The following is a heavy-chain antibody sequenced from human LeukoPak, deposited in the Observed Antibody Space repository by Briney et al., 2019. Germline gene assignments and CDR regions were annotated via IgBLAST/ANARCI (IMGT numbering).Heavy chain of an antibody. CDR3: ARQSLSDFWSGYYFWFDH. CDR2: IYYSGST. CDR1: GGSISSYY. J-gene: IGHJ5*02. V-gene: IGHV4-59*08. Sequence: SETLSLTCTVSGGSISSYYWSWIRQPPGKGLEWIGYIYYSGSTNYNPSLKSRVTISVDTSKNQFSLKLSSVTAADTAVYYCARQSLSDFWSGYYFWFDHWGQGTLVTVSS. D-gene: IGHD3-3*01.